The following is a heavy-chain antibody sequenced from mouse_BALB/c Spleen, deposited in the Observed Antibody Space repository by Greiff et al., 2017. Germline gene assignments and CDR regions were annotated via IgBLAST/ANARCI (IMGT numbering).Heavy chain of an antibody. CDR2: ISSGGSYT. J-gene: IGHJ1*01. Sequence: DVKLVESGGGLVKPGGSLKLSCAASGFTFSSYTMSWVRQTPEKRLEWVATISSGGSYTYYPDSVKGRFTISRDNAKNTLYLQMSSLKSEDTAMYYCTRVTTATDWYFDVWGAGTTVTVSS. CDR1: GFTFSSYT. CDR3: TRVTTATDWYFDV. V-gene: IGHV5-6-4*01. D-gene: IGHD1-2*01.